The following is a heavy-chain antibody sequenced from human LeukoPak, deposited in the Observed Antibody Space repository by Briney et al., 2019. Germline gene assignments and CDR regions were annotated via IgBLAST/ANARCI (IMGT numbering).Heavy chain of an antibody. CDR3: ARGAPPSAGKGRVNLDY. J-gene: IGHJ4*02. CDR1: GYTFTGYY. V-gene: IGHV7-4-1*02. D-gene: IGHD3-16*01. CDR2: INTNTGNP. Sequence: GASVKVSCKASGYTFTGYYMQWVRQARGQGLEWMGWINTNTGNPTYAQGFTGRFVFSLDTSVSTAYLQISSLKAEDTAVYYCARGAPPSAGKGRVNLDYWGQRTLVTVSS.